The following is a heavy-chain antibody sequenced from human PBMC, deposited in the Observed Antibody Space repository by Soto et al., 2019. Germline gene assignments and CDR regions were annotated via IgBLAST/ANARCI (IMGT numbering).Heavy chain of an antibody. CDR3: AKFDYYDSSGSHFDY. V-gene: IGHV3-23*01. CDR1: GFTVSSYA. J-gene: IGHJ4*02. D-gene: IGHD3-22*01. CDR2: ISGSGGST. Sequence: GGSLRLSCAASGFTVSSYAMSWVRQAPGKGMEWVSAISGSGGSTYYADSVKGRFTISRDNSKNTLYLQMNSLRAEDTAVYYCAKFDYYDSSGSHFDYWGQGTLVTVSS.